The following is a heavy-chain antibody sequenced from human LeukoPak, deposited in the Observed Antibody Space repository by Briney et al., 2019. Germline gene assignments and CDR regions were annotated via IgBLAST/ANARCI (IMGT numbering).Heavy chain of an antibody. CDR1: GFTFSTYE. D-gene: IGHD2-15*01. CDR2: ISSSGSTL. J-gene: IGHJ3*02. Sequence: GGSLRLSCAASGFTFSTYEMNWVRQAPGKGLEWVSYISSSGSTLYYADSVKGRFTISRDNAKNSLYLQMNSLRAEDTAVYYCARLGYCSGGSCFSLDIWGQGTMVTVSS. CDR3: ARLGYCSGGSCFSLDI. V-gene: IGHV3-48*03.